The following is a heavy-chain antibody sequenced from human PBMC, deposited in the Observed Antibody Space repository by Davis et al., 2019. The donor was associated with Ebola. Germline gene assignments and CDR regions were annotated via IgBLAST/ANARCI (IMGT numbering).Heavy chain of an antibody. J-gene: IGHJ4*02. D-gene: IGHD2-2*02. V-gene: IGHV4-59*12. Sequence: SETLSLTRTVSGGSISSYYWSWIRQPPGKGLEWIGYIYYSGSTNYNPSLKSRVTISVDTSKNQFSLKLSSVTAADTAVYYCARGGLRYCSSTSCYTLYFDYWGQGTLVTVSS. CDR3: ARGGLRYCSSTSCYTLYFDY. CDR1: GGSISSYY. CDR2: IYYSGST.